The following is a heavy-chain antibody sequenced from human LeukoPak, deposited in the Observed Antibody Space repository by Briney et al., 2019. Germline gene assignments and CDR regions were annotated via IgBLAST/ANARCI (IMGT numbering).Heavy chain of an antibody. Sequence: ASETLSLTCSVSGDSITSSSHYWGWIRQPPGKGLEWIGHIYYTGSSSYSPSLKSRVTISVDTSNNQFSLKLTSVPAADTAVYYCARRGGFGFTFDHWGQGTLVAVSS. J-gene: IGHJ4*02. V-gene: IGHV4-39*01. CDR2: IYYTGSS. CDR1: GDSITSSSHY. D-gene: IGHD3-10*01. CDR3: ARRGGFGFTFDH.